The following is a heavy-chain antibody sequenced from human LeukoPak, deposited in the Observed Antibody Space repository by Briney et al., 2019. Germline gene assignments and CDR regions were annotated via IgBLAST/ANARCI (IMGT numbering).Heavy chain of an antibody. D-gene: IGHD2-15*01. CDR1: GGSLTTNY. CDR2: IFYTGRT. Sequence: SETLSLTCTVSGGSLTTNYCNWIRQPPGKGLEWIGNIFYTGRTYSNPSLNSRVTMSLDTSKNQCSLNLTSVTAADTAIYYCVTFSTVVASPYDAFDIWGQGTMVTVSS. V-gene: IGHV4-59*12. CDR3: VTFSTVVASPYDAFDI. J-gene: IGHJ3*02.